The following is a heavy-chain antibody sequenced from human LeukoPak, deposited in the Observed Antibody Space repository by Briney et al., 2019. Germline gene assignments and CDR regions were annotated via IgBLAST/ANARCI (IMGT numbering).Heavy chain of an antibody. CDR2: TYYRSKWYT. J-gene: IGHJ4*02. Sequence: PSQTLSLTCAISGDSVSSNSAARIWIRQSPSRGLEWLGRTYYRSKWYTEYAVSVKSRITVNPDTSKNQFSLQLSSVNPEDTAVYYCARLGSGSNYWGQGTLVTVSS. CDR3: ARLGSGSNY. CDR1: GDSVSSNSAA. D-gene: IGHD3-10*01. V-gene: IGHV6-1*01.